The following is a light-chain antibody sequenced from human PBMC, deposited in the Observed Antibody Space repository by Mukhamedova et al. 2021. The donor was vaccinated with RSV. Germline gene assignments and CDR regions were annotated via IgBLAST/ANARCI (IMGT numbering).Light chain of an antibody. Sequence: WYQRRVHGKAPNLLIYTTSTLQSGVPSRFSGSGSGTDFTLTISNLQPEDFATYYCQQSYSTPFTFGPGTKVDIK. CDR2: TTS. V-gene: IGKV1-39*01. CDR3: QQSYSTPFT. J-gene: IGKJ3*01.